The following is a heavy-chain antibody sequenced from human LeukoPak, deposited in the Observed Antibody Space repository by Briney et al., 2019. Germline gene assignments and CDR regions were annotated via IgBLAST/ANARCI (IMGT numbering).Heavy chain of an antibody. CDR3: ARHRPTTPTYYSDY. D-gene: IGHD1-26*01. Sequence: PSETLSLTCTVSGGSISSSSYYWGWIRQPPGKGLEWIGSIYYSGSTYYNPSLKSRVTISVDTSKNQFSLKLSSVTAADTAVYYCARHRPTTPTYYSDYWGQGTLVTVSS. CDR2: IYYSGST. CDR1: GGSISSSSYY. V-gene: IGHV4-39*01. J-gene: IGHJ4*02.